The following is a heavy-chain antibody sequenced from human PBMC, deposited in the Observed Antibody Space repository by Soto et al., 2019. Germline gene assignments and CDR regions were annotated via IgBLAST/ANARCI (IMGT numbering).Heavy chain of an antibody. Sequence: QVQLVESGGGVVQPGRSLRLSCAASGFTFSSYAMHWVRQAPGKGLEWVAVISYDGSNKYYADSVKGRFTIPRDNSKNTLYLQMNSLRAEDTAVYYCARGNIVVVVAATLDYWGQGTLVTVSS. CDR3: ARGNIVVVVAATLDY. D-gene: IGHD2-15*01. CDR2: ISYDGSNK. V-gene: IGHV3-30-3*01. J-gene: IGHJ4*02. CDR1: GFTFSSYA.